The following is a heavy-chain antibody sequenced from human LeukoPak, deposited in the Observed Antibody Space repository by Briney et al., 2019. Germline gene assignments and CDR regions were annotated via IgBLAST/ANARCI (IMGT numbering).Heavy chain of an antibody. CDR1: GHTFTSSG. D-gene: IGHD5-18*01. CDR3: ARDEGYSYDY. V-gene: IGHV1-18*01. Sequence: GASVRVSYTASGHTFTSSGISWVPQPPGQGLEWMGWINAYNGNTNYGQKLQGRVTMTTDTSTSTAYMELRSLRSDDTAVYYCARDEGYSYDYWGQGTLVTVSS. J-gene: IGHJ4*02. CDR2: INAYNGNT.